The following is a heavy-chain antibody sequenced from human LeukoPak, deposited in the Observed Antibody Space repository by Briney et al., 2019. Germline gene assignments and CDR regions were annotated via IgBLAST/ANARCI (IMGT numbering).Heavy chain of an antibody. CDR2: ISTYNGNT. V-gene: IGHV1-18*01. Sequence: GASVKVSCKASGYTFTNHGISWVRQAPGQGLEWMGWISTYNGNTNYAQKLQGRVTMTTDTSTSTAYMGLRSLRSDDTAVYYCARSGGWAYGDYDGFIAFDIWGQGTMVTVSS. CDR3: ARSGGWAYGDYDGFIAFDI. CDR1: GYTFTNHG. J-gene: IGHJ3*02. D-gene: IGHD4-17*01.